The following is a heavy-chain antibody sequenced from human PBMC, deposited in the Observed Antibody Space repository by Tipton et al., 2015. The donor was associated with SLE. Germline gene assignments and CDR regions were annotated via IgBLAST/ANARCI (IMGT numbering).Heavy chain of an antibody. CDR2: TYYRSKWYN. J-gene: IGHJ4*02. CDR1: GDSVSSNSAA. Sequence: GLVKPSQTLSLTCAISGDSVSSNSAAWNWIRQSPSRGLEWLGRTYYRSKWYNEYAESVKSRITINPDTSKNQFSLHVNSVTPEDTAVYYCARVNFRWDYSSSYYFDYWGQGTLVTVSS. CDR3: ARVNFRWDYSSSYYFDY. D-gene: IGHD6-6*01. V-gene: IGHV6-1*01.